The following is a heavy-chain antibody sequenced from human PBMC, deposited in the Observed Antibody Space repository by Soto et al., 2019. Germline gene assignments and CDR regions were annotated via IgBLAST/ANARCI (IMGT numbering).Heavy chain of an antibody. J-gene: IGHJ5*02. V-gene: IGHV4-39*01. Sequence: TGKGLEWIGSIYYSGSTYYNPSLRSRVTISVDTSKNQSSLKLSSVTAADTAVYYCARKEWCPLRSSWFHPWGQ. D-gene: IGHD3-3*01. CDR3: ARKEWCPLRSSWFHP. CDR2: IYYSGST.